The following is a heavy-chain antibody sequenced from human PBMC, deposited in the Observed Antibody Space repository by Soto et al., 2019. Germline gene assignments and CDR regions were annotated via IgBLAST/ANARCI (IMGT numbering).Heavy chain of an antibody. J-gene: IGHJ5*02. D-gene: IGHD6-13*01. CDR3: VRRHVSATGIDWFDP. Sequence: VSVKVSWKASGYTFTSYGIHWVRQAPGQRLEWMGWINAANGDTKYSPKFQGRVTITRDTSASTAYMELSSLRSEDTAVYYCVRRHVSATGIDWFDPWGQGTLVTVSS. V-gene: IGHV1-3*01. CDR1: GYTFTSYG. CDR2: INAANGDT.